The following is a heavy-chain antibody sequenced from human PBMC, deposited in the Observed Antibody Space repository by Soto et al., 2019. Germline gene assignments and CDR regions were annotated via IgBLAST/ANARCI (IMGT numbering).Heavy chain of an antibody. J-gene: IGHJ4*02. CDR1: GGSVSSGSYC. V-gene: IGHV4-61*01. CDR3: ARGQAFWTGYYRMPYYFDY. Sequence: QVKLQESVPRLVKPSETLSLTCTVSGGSVSSGSYCWSWIRQPPGKGLEYIGYLYYSGSTNYNPSLKSRVTISVDTPKNQFSLKLTSVTAADTAIYYCARGQAFWTGYYRMPYYFDYWGQGTLVTVSS. CDR2: LYYSGST. D-gene: IGHD3-3*01.